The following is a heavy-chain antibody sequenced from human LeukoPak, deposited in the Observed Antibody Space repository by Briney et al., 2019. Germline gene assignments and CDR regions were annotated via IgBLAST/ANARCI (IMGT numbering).Heavy chain of an antibody. Sequence: SETLSLTCSVSGGSITSYYWSWIRQPAGKGLEWIGRIYTSGSTNYNPSLKSRVTMSVDTSKNQFSLKLSSVTAADTAVYYCARDVPPGGGYYFDYWGQGTLVTVSS. CDR1: GGSITSYY. V-gene: IGHV4-4*07. J-gene: IGHJ4*02. CDR3: ARDVPPGGGYYFDY. CDR2: IYTSGST. D-gene: IGHD1-14*01.